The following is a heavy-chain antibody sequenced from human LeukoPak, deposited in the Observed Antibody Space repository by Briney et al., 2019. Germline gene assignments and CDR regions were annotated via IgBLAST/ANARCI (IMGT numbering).Heavy chain of an antibody. J-gene: IGHJ4*02. D-gene: IGHD3-3*01. V-gene: IGHV1-69*13. CDR1: GGTFSSYA. Sequence: SVKVSCKASGGTFSSYAISWVRQAPGQGLEWMGGIIPIFGTANYAQKFQGRVTITADESTSTAYMELSSLRSEDTAVYYCARGETIFGVVIIFYYWGQGTLITVSS. CDR3: ARGETIFGVVIIFYY. CDR2: IIPIFGTA.